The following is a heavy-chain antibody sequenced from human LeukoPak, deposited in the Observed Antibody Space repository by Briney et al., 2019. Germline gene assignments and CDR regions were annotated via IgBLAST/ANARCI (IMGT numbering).Heavy chain of an antibody. CDR3: ARDRGPSMVRGVSFDY. D-gene: IGHD3-10*01. V-gene: IGHV1-2*02. CDR2: NNPNSGRT. Sequence: ASVTVSCKASGYTFTGYYMHWVRQAPGQGLEGMGWNNPNSGRTNYAQKYQGRVNMTRDTSNSTAYMELSRLRSDDTAVYYCARDRGPSMVRGVSFDYWGKGTLVTVSS. CDR1: GYTFTGYY. J-gene: IGHJ4*02.